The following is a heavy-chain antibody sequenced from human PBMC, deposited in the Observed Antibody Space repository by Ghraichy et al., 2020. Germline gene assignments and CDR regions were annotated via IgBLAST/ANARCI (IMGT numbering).Heavy chain of an antibody. CDR3: AKGTYNWNKYYFDY. CDR2: ISGSSGST. J-gene: IGHJ4*02. D-gene: IGHD1/OR15-1a*01. Sequence: GGSLRLSCAASGFTFSSYAMSWVRQAPGKGLEWVSAISGSSGSTFYADSVKGRFTISRDNSKNTLYLQMNSLRAEDTAVYYCAKGTYNWNKYYFDYWGQGTLDTVSS. V-gene: IGHV3-23*01. CDR1: GFTFSSYA.